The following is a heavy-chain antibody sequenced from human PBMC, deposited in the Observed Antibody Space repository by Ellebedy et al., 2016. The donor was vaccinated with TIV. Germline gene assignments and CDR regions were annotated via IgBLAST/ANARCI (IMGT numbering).Heavy chain of an antibody. J-gene: IGHJ5*02. CDR1: GGSISSGDYY. Sequence: SETLSLXCTVSGGSISSGDYYWSWIRQHPGKGLEWIGYITYTGYTFNNPSLQSRLSMSVDTSKNQFSLKLSSVTAADTAIYYCTRVAALAFDPWGPGTRVIVSS. V-gene: IGHV4-31*03. D-gene: IGHD3-3*02. CDR3: TRVAALAFDP. CDR2: ITYTGYT.